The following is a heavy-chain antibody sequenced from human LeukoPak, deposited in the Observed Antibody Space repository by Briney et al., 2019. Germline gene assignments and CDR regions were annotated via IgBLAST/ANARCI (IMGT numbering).Heavy chain of an antibody. J-gene: IGHJ3*01. CDR1: GYTFTNSY. Sequence: ASVKVSCKASGYTFTNSYIHWVRQAPGQVLEWMGLINPDGGNTNYAQNFQGRVTLTRDTSTSTVYMELSSLRSEDTAIYYCARIRDGYNDAYDLWGQGAVVTVPS. V-gene: IGHV1-46*01. D-gene: IGHD5-24*01. CDR2: INPDGGNT. CDR3: ARIRDGYNDAYDL.